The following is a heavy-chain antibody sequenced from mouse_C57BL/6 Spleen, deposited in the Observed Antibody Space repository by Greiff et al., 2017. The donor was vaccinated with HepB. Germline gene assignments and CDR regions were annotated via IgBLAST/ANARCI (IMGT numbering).Heavy chain of an antibody. J-gene: IGHJ2*01. CDR1: GYTFTSYW. CDR3: ASLYYGRSYYFDY. CDR2: IDPNSGGT. V-gene: IGHV1-72*01. Sequence: QVQLKQPGAELVKPGASVKLSCRASGYTFTSYWMHWVKQRPGRGLEWIGRIDPNSGGTKYNEKFKSKATLTVDKPSSTAYMQLSSLTSEDSAVYYCASLYYGRSYYFDYWGQGTTLTVSS. D-gene: IGHD1-1*01.